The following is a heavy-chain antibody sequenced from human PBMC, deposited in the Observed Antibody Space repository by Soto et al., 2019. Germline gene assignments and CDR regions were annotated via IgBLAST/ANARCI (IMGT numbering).Heavy chain of an antibody. J-gene: IGHJ1*01. V-gene: IGHV3-30*19. D-gene: IGHD3-16*01. Sequence: QVHLVESGGSVVQPGTSLRVSCVGSGFTFRSYVIHWVREAPGKGLEWVALTSYDGSDKYYDDSVRGRFTISRDNSRNTVDLQMDSLRLEDTALYYCARWGTTGGLDVWGQGTLVSVSS. CDR2: TSYDGSDK. CDR1: GFTFRSYV. CDR3: ARWGTTGGLDV.